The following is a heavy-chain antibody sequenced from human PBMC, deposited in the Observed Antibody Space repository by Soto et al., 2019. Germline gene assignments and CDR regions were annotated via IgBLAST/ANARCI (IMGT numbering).Heavy chain of an antibody. CDR1: GVSFNNNG. D-gene: IGHD3-10*01. Sequence: QVQLVQSGAEVKKPGSSVKVSCKTSGVSFNNNGIGWVRQAPGHGLEWMGGVSPPFRTSNYARKFQGRISITADASTGTVNMELSSLTSEDTAQYYCARVLYYGSGSYSPYGMDVSGQGTKVTVSS. J-gene: IGHJ6*02. V-gene: IGHV1-69*01. CDR3: ARVLYYGSGSYSPYGMDV. CDR2: VSPPFRTS.